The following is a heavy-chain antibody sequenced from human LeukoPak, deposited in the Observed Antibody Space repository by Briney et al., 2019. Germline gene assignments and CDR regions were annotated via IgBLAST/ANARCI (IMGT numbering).Heavy chain of an antibody. D-gene: IGHD3-16*01. Sequence: SETLSLTCAVYAGSFSGYYWSWIRQPPGKGLEWIGEINHSGSTNYNPSLKSRVTISVDTSKNQFSLKLSSVTAADTAVYYCARIGGWTDYWGQGTLVTVSS. CDR1: AGSFSGYY. CDR3: ARIGGWTDY. J-gene: IGHJ4*02. V-gene: IGHV4-34*01. CDR2: INHSGST.